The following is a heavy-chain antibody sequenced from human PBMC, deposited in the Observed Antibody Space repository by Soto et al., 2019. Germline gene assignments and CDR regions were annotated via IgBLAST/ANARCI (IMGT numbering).Heavy chain of an antibody. J-gene: IGHJ4*02. D-gene: IGHD5-18*01. Sequence: QVQLVESGRGVVQPGRSLRLSCGASGFTFSSYGMHWVRQAPGKGLEWVAVIWDDGRNKIYADSVKGRFTISRDNSKNTLDLQMNSLRAEDTAIYYCVKGGYSYGDNFDFWGQGTLVTVSS. V-gene: IGHV3-33*06. CDR1: GFTFSSYG. CDR2: IWDDGRNK. CDR3: VKGGYSYGDNFDF.